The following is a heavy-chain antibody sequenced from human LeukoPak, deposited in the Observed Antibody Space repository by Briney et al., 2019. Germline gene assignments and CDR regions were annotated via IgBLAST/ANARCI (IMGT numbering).Heavy chain of an antibody. CDR3: ASALDYYDSSGYYSY. V-gene: IGHV1-69*04. J-gene: IGHJ4*02. D-gene: IGHD3-22*01. Sequence: ASVKVSCKASGGTFSSYAISWVRQAPGQGLEWMGRIIPILGIANYAQKFQGRVTITADKSTSTACMELSSLRSEDTAVYYCASALDYYDSSGYYSYWGQGTLVTVSS. CDR1: GGTFSSYA. CDR2: IIPILGIA.